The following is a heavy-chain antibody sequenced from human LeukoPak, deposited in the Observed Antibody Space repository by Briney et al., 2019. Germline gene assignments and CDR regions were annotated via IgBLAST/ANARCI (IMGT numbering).Heavy chain of an antibody. CDR2: LFHSRTR. Sequence: SETLSLTCTVSGGSITRYYWSWIRQPPGKGLEGIGYLFHSRTRRYNPSLKSRVTISADTTKNQLFLPLNSTTAADTAVYYCARRRGWKQQMVYFDYWGQGTLATVSS. V-gene: IGHV4-59*08. CDR3: ARRRGWKQQMVYFDY. CDR1: GGSITRYY. J-gene: IGHJ4*02. D-gene: IGHD6-13*01.